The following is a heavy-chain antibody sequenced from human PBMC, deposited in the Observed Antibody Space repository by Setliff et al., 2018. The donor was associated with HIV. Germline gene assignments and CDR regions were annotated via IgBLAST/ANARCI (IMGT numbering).Heavy chain of an antibody. J-gene: IGHJ3*02. D-gene: IGHD2-21*02. CDR1: SGPFSGYT. CDR2: INHSGST. V-gene: IGHV4-34*01. Sequence: SLTCAVYSGPFSGYTWSWIRQPPGKGLEWIGEINHSGSTNYNPSLKSRVIISVGPSKNQFSLRQRSVTAADTAVYYCARSRFVSVTAKAFDMWGQGTMVTVSS. CDR3: ARSRFVSVTAKAFDM.